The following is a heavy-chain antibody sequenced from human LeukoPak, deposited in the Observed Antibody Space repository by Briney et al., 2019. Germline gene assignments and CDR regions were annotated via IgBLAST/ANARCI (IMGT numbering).Heavy chain of an antibody. CDR1: GGSISSGGYY. CDR2: IYYSGST. Sequence: PSQTLSLTCTVSGGSISSGGYYWSWIRQPPGKGLEWIGYIYYSGSTYYNPSLKSRVTISVDTSKNQFSLKLSSVTAADTAVYYCAREYYGSGSQSNWFDPWGQGTLVTVSS. V-gene: IGHV4-30-4*08. D-gene: IGHD3-10*01. J-gene: IGHJ5*02. CDR3: AREYYGSGSQSNWFDP.